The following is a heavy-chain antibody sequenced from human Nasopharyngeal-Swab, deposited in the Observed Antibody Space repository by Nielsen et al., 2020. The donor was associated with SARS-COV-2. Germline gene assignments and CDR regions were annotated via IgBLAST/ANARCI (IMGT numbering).Heavy chain of an antibody. V-gene: IGHV3-23*01. D-gene: IGHD6-6*01. CDR1: GFSLSSYC. CDR2: IDAGGANT. J-gene: IGHJ4*02. CDR3: TRDDGQLGDY. Sequence: GESLKISCAASGFSLSSYCMNWVRQAPGKGLEWVSTIDAGGANTFYADSVKGRFTISRDNSRNTLSLQMHSLRAEDTAVYYCTRDDGQLGDYWGQGTLVTVSS.